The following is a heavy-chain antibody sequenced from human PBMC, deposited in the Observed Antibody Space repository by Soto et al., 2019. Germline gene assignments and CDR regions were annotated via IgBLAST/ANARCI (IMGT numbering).Heavy chain of an antibody. CDR2: IYYSGST. CDR3: ARDSFVRVHGEAF. J-gene: IGHJ4*02. Sequence: SETLSLTCTVSGDSISGSNYYWTWVRQHPGKGLEWIGYIYYSGSTYYNPSLKSRVLISVDTSKNQFSLKLDSVTAADTAVYYCARDSFVRVHGEAFWGQGTLVTVSS. CDR1: GDSISGSNYY. D-gene: IGHD2-8*01. V-gene: IGHV4-31*03.